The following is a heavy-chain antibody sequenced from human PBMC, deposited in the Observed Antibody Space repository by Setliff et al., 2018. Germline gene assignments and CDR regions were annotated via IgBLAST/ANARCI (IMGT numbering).Heavy chain of an antibody. V-gene: IGHV3-30*19. CDR3: ARDKFRNSGGLYS. J-gene: IGHJ5*02. Sequence: AGGSLRLSCAASGFTFSRYGMYWVRQAPGKGLEWVAVISFDGNNKYYGDSVKSRFTISRDNSKNTQYLQMNCLRPEDTAMYYCARDKFRNSGGLYSWGQGTLVTVSS. CDR1: GFTFSRYG. CDR2: ISFDGNNK. D-gene: IGHD1-7*01.